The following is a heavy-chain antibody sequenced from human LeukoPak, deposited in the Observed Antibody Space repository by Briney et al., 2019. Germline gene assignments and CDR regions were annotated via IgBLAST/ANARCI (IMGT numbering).Heavy chain of an antibody. CDR2: INHFGGT. D-gene: IGHD6-6*01. CDR3: VRGLIGARLQT. V-gene: IGHV4-34*01. CDR1: GGSFSGYY. J-gene: IGHJ1*01. Sequence: SETLSLTCAVSGGSFSGYYWSWIRQPPGKGLEWIGEINHFGGTSYNPSLKSPVTISVDMSKNHFSLRVNSVTAADTAVYYCVRGLIGARLQTWGQGTLVTVSS.